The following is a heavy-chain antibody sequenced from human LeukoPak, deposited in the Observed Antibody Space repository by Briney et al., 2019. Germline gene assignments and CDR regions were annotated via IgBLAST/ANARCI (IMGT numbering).Heavy chain of an antibody. CDR3: ARVASFDAFDI. CDR1: GYTFTSYY. J-gene: IGHJ3*02. CDR2: INPSGGST. Sequence: GASVKVSCKASGYTFTSYYMHWVRQAPGQGLEWMGIINPSGGSTSYAQKFQGRVTMTRGTSTSTVYMELSSLRSEDTAVYYCARVASFDAFDIWGQGTMVTVSS. D-gene: IGHD3-16*02. V-gene: IGHV1-46*01.